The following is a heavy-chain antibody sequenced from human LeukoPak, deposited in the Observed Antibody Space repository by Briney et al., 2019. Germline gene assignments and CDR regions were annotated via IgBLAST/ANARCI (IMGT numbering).Heavy chain of an antibody. J-gene: IGHJ6*03. CDR1: GFTFSNYW. CDR2: INWNGGST. D-gene: IGHD3-22*01. Sequence: PGGCLRLSCAASGFTFSNYWMNWVRQAPGKGLEWVSGINWNGGSTGYADSVKGRFTISRDNAKNSLYLQMNSLRAEDTALYYCVRGTYYYDSSGPLGDYYYYYMDVWGKGTTVTVSS. V-gene: IGHV3-20*04. CDR3: VRGTYYYDSSGPLGDYYYYYMDV.